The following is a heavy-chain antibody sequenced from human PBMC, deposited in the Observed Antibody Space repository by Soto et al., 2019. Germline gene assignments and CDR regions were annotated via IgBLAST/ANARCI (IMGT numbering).Heavy chain of an antibody. D-gene: IGHD3-22*01. J-gene: IGHJ6*02. CDR1: GGSISSGDYY. CDR3: AREGYYDSSGYYGMDV. Sequence: SETLSLTCTVSGGSISSGDYYWSWIRQPPGKGLEWIGYIYYSGSTYYNPSLKSRVTISVDTSKNQFSLKLSSVTAADTAVYYCAREGYYDSSGYYGMDVWGQGTTVTVSS. CDR2: IYYSGST. V-gene: IGHV4-30-4*01.